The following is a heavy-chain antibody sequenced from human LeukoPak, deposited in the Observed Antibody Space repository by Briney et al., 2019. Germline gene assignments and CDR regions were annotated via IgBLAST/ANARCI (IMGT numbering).Heavy chain of an antibody. CDR2: INHRGDT. Sequence: PSETLAVTCAVYGGSFSTYYWSWIRQSPGKGLEWIAEINHRGDTNYNPSVKSRVTISVDTSKNQFSLKVNSLTAADTAVYYCARGATISETGYFDYWGQGTLVTVSS. D-gene: IGHD1-1*01. CDR3: ARGATISETGYFDY. V-gene: IGHV4-34*01. CDR1: GGSFSTYY. J-gene: IGHJ4*03.